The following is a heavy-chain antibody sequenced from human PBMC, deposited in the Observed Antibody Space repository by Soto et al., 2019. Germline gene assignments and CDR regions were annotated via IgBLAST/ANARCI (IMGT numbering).Heavy chain of an antibody. V-gene: IGHV3-23*01. CDR3: AKADGEQWLLPHLDK. J-gene: IGHJ4*02. CDR2: ISCCGGST. CDR1: GFNFKKFA. Sequence: EVQLLESGGGVVQPGGSLRLSCVASGFNFKKFAMSWVRQAPGEGLEWVSGISCCGGSTSYADSVKGRFSSARDDSTNTLSLQMNNLRVEYTAQYYCAKADGEQWLLPHLDKWGQGTLVTVS. D-gene: IGHD6-19*01.